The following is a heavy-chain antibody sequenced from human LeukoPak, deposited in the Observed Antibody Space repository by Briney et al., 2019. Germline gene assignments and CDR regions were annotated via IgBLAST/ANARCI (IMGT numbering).Heavy chain of an antibody. CDR2: IRQDGGAK. CDR3: APPPIAATGN. Sequence: GGSLRLSCTASGFIFNDFWMSWVRQAPGEGLEWVANIRQDGGAKNFVDSVKGRFTISRDNAKKSLYLQMNSLRAEDTAVYYCAPPPIAATGNWGQGTLVTVSS. CDR1: GFIFNDFW. J-gene: IGHJ4*02. V-gene: IGHV3-7*01. D-gene: IGHD6-13*01.